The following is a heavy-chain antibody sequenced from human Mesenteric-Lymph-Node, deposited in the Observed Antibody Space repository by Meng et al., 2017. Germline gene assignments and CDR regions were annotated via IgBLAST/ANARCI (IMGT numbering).Heavy chain of an antibody. CDR2: ISGSGGST. CDR3: ANEHRLMVRGVIITRLPLDAFDI. CDR1: GFTFSSYA. D-gene: IGHD3-10*01. V-gene: IGHV3-23*01. Sequence: GESLKISCAASGFTFSSYAMSWVRQAPGKGLEWVSAISGSGGSTYYADSVKGRFTISRDNSKNTLYLQMNSLRAEDTAVYYCANEHRLMVRGVIITRLPLDAFDIWGQGTMVTVSS. J-gene: IGHJ3*02.